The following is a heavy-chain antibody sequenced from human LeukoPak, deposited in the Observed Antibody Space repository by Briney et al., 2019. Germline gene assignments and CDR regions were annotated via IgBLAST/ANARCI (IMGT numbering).Heavy chain of an antibody. D-gene: IGHD6-19*01. CDR1: GFTFSSYG. V-gene: IGHV3-30*03. CDR3: ARGEAVGSLGY. CDR2: ISYDGSNK. J-gene: IGHJ4*02. Sequence: GGSLRLSCAASGFTFSSYGMHWVRQAPGKGLEWVAVISYDGSNKYYADSVKGRFTISRDNSKNTLYLQMNSLRAEDTAVYYCARGEAVGSLGYWGQGTLVTVSS.